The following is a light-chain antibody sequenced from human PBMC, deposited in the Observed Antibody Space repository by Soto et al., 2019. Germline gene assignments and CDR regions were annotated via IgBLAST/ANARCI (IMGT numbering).Light chain of an antibody. Sequence: QLVLTQPPSASGTPGQRVTISCSGSSSNIESNFVYWYQQFPGTAPRLLIYRNNQRPSGVPDRFSGSKSGTSASLAISALRSEDEADYYCTVWDDCLRGRLFGGGTKLTVL. J-gene: IGLJ2*01. CDR3: TVWDDCLRGRL. CDR1: SSNIESNF. CDR2: RNN. V-gene: IGLV1-47*01.